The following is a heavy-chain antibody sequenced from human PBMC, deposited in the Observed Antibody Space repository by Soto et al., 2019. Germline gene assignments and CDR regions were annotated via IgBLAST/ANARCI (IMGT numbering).Heavy chain of an antibody. D-gene: IGHD2-2*01. J-gene: IGHJ5*02. V-gene: IGHV3-48*03. CDR2: ISSSGSTI. Sequence: GGSLRLSCAASGFTFSSYEMNWVRQAPGKGLEWVSYISSSGSTIYYADSVKGRFTISRDNAKNSLYLQMNSLRAEDTAVYYCARDPHCSSTSCGQPWGQGTLVTVSS. CDR1: GFTFSSYE. CDR3: ARDPHCSSTSCGQP.